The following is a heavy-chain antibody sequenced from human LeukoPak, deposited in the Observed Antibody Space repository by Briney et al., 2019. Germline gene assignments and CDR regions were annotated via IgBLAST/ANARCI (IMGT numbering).Heavy chain of an antibody. Sequence: SETLSLTCAVPGYSISSGYYWGWIRQPPGKGLEWIGSIYHSGSTYYNPSLKSRVTISVDTSKNQFSLNLSSVTAADTAVYYCARLRAMYCSGGSCRDAFDIWGQGTMVTVSS. CDR1: GYSISSGYY. V-gene: IGHV4-38-2*01. CDR3: ARLRAMYCSGGSCRDAFDI. D-gene: IGHD2-15*01. J-gene: IGHJ3*02. CDR2: IYHSGST.